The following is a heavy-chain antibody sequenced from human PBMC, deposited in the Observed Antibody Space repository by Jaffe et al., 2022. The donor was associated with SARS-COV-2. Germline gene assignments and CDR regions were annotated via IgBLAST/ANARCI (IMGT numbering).Heavy chain of an antibody. V-gene: IGHV3-21*01. J-gene: IGHJ3*02. CDR3: ASLVILERQIEHHDAFDI. D-gene: IGHD3-22*01. CDR1: GFTFSSYS. Sequence: EVQLVESGGGLVKPGGSLRLSCAASGFTFSSYSMNWVRQAPGKGLEWVSSISSSSSYIYYADSVKGRFTISRDNAKNSLYLQMNSLRAEDTAVYYCASLVILERQIEHHDAFDIWGQGTMVTVSS. CDR2: ISSSSSYI.